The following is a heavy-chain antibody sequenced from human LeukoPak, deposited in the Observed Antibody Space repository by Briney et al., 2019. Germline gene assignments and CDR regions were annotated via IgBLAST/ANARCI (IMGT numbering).Heavy chain of an antibody. Sequence: PGGSLRLSCTASELTVSTNYMNWVRQAPGKGLEWVSTISSGGTTYYEESVKGRFTISRDNSKSTVYLQMNSLSAEDTAIYYCSKGQELDDGILESWGRGTLVTVSS. J-gene: IGHJ4*02. V-gene: IGHV3-53*01. D-gene: IGHD1-1*01. CDR3: SKGQELDDGILES. CDR2: ISSGGTT. CDR1: ELTVSTNY.